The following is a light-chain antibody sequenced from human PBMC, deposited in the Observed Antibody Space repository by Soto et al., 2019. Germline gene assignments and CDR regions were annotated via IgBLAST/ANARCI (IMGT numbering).Light chain of an antibody. V-gene: IGKV3-15*01. CDR3: QQYNDWPPWT. J-gene: IGKJ1*01. Sequence: ERVMTQSRTTLSVSPGPRPTLCCRASQSVSSNLAWYQQKPAQAPRLIXYGASTRATGIPARFSGSGSGTEFTLTISSLQSEDFAVSYCQQYNDWPPWTFGQGTKVDIK. CDR1: QSVSSN. CDR2: GAS.